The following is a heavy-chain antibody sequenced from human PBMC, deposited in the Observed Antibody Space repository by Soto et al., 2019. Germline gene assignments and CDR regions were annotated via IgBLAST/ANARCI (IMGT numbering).Heavy chain of an antibody. V-gene: IGHV4-39*01. J-gene: IGHJ4*02. Sequence: QLQLQESGPGLGKPSETLSLTCAVSGGSVSSGGNYWGWIRQSPGKGLEWIGSVHDTGTTHYNPSLTSRVTISVDTSKNQFSLNVNSVTAADTAVYYCARGLSSPSAAGVWGQGTLVTVSS. CDR3: ARGLSSPSAAGV. CDR2: VHDTGTT. CDR1: GGSVSSGGNY. D-gene: IGHD6-6*01.